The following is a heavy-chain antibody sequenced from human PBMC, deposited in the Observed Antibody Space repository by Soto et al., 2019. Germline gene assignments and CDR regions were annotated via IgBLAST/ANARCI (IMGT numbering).Heavy chain of an antibody. D-gene: IGHD5-18*01. V-gene: IGHV3-73*01. CDR3: TRHRTHPNYSYGFISWYDP. CDR2: IRSKANSYAT. CDR1: GFTFSGSA. J-gene: IGHJ5*02. Sequence: GGSLRLSCAASGFTFSGSAMHWVRQASGKGLEWVGRIRSKANSYATAYAASVKGRFTISRDDSKNTAYLQMNSLKTEDTAVYYCTRHRTHPNYSYGFISWYDPWGQGTLVTVSS.